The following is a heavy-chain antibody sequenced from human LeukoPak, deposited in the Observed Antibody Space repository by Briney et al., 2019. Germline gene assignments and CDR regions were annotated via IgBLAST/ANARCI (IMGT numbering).Heavy chain of an antibody. CDR1: GFTVSTYW. CDR3: ARPRQCYSTTSCANHFDY. J-gene: IGHJ4*02. V-gene: IGHV3-74*01. Sequence: GGSLRLSCAASGFTVSTYWMHWVRQAPGKGLVWVSRINSDGSSTSYADSVRGLFTISRDNAKNTLYLEMNSLRAEDTAVYYCARPRQCYSTTSCANHFDYWGQGTLVTVSS. CDR2: INSDGSST. D-gene: IGHD2-2*01.